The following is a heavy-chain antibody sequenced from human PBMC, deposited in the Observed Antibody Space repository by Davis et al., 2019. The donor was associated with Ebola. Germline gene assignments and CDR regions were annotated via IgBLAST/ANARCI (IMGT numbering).Heavy chain of an antibody. CDR2: ISSSSNYI. V-gene: IGHV3-21*04. CDR3: AKGDDSSGYFSYFDY. CDR1: GFTFSSNS. Sequence: GESLKISCAASGFTFSSNSMNWVRQAPGKGLEWVSFISSSSNYIYYADSVKGRFTVSRDNAKNSLYLQMNSLRAEDTALYYCAKGDDSSGYFSYFDYWGQGTLVTVSS. D-gene: IGHD3-22*01. J-gene: IGHJ4*02.